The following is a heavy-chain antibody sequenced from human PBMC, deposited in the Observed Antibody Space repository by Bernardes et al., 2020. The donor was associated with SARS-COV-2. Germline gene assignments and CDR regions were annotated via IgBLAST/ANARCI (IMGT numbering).Heavy chain of an antibody. CDR2: IKEDGSKR. Sequence: GGSLRLSCVASGFTFSSDWTNWVRQAPGKGLEWVANIKEDGSKRYYVDSVNGRFTISRDNAKNTLYLEMNSLRAEDTAVYYCAMRNYLDYWGQGALVTVAS. CDR1: GFTFSSDW. V-gene: IGHV3-7*01. CDR3: AMRNYLDY. J-gene: IGHJ4*02.